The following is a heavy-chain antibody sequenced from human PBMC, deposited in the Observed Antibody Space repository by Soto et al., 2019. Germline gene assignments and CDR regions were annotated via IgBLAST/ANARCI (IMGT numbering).Heavy chain of an antibody. D-gene: IGHD3-10*01. CDR3: ARGNGITMVRGVIIKRKAFDP. CDR2: IIPIFGTA. J-gene: IGHJ5*02. CDR1: GGTFSSYA. Sequence: SVKISCKASGGTFSSYAISWVRQAPGQGLEWMGGIIPIFGTANYAQKFQGRVTITADESTSTAYMELSSLRSEDTAVYYCARGNGITMVRGVIIKRKAFDPWGQGTLVTVSS. V-gene: IGHV1-69*13.